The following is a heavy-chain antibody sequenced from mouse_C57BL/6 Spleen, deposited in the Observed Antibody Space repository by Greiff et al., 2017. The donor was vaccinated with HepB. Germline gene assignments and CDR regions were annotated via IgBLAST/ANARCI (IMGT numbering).Heavy chain of an antibody. D-gene: IGHD1-2*01. CDR1: GFTFSDYY. CDR3: ARQNLRHFDY. CDR2: ISNGGGST. V-gene: IGHV5-12*01. Sequence: EVKLVESGGGLVQPGGSLKLSCAASGFTFSDYYMYWVRQTPEKRLEWVAYISNGGGSTYYPDTVKGRFTISRDNAKNTLYLQMSRLKSEDTAMYYCARQNLRHFDYWGQGTTLTVSS. J-gene: IGHJ2*01.